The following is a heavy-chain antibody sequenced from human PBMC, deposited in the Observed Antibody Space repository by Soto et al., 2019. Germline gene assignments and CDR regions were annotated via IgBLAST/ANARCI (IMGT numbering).Heavy chain of an antibody. CDR1: RYSFNSYW. CDR2: IDPSDSYT. J-gene: IGHJ6*02. V-gene: IGHV5-10-1*01. D-gene: IGHD6-6*01. CDR3: ARQGYSSSSRAFYYYYGMDV. Sequence: GESLKISCNSSRYSFNSYWISWVRQMPGKGLEWMGRIDPSDSYTNYSPSFQGHVTISADKSISTAYLQWSSLKASDTAMYYCARQGYSSSSRAFYYYYGMDVWGQGTTVTVSS.